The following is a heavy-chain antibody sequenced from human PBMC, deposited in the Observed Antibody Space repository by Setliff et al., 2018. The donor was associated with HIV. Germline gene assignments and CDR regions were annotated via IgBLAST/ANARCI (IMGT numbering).Heavy chain of an antibody. D-gene: IGHD3-22*01. V-gene: IGHV1-18*01. Sequence: ASVKVSCKASGYTFTNFGITWVRQAPGQGLEWMGWISPYNGNTNYAPELHGRVAMTTDTSTSTASLELRSLRPDDTAVYYCARDRIPSKWLLESDYWGQGALVTVSS. CDR1: GYTFTNFG. J-gene: IGHJ4*02. CDR3: ARDRIPSKWLLESDY. CDR2: ISPYNGNT.